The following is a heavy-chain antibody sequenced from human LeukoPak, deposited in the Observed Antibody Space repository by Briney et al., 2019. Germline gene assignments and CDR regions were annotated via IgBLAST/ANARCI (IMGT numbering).Heavy chain of an antibody. CDR3: ARGYDISTGYYFDY. CDR2: ISSSSSYI. Sequence: GGSLRLSCAASGFTFSSYSMNWVRQAPGKGLEWVSSISSSSSYIYYADSVKGRFTIPRDNSKNTLYLQMNSLRAEDTAVYYCARGYDISTGYYFDYWGQGTLVTVSS. J-gene: IGHJ4*02. V-gene: IGHV3-21*04. D-gene: IGHD3-9*01. CDR1: GFTFSSYS.